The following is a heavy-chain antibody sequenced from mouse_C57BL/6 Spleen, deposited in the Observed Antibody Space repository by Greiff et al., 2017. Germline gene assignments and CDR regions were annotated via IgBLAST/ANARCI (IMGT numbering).Heavy chain of an antibody. D-gene: IGHD1-1*01. Sequence: VKLMESGPGLVQPSQSLSITCTVSGFSLTSYGVHWVRQSPGKGLEWLGVIWSGGSTDYNAAFISRLSISKDNSKSQVFFKMNSLQADDTAIYYCARYYGSSWDYAMDYWGQGTSVTVSS. CDR1: GFSLTSYG. CDR3: ARYYGSSWDYAMDY. V-gene: IGHV2-2*01. J-gene: IGHJ4*01. CDR2: IWSGGST.